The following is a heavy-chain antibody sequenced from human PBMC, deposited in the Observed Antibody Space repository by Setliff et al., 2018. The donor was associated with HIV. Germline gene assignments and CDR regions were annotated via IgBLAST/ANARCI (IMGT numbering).Heavy chain of an antibody. CDR1: GNTLRNNV. V-gene: IGHV1-69*13. Sequence: GASVKVSCKASGNTLRNNVINWVRQAPGQGLEWMGGIIPIFGTANYAQKFQGRVTITADESTSTAYMELSSLRSDDTAMYYCATDPGYSSTWYSESFQHWGQGTVVTVS. CDR3: ATDPGYSSTWYSESFQH. D-gene: IGHD6-13*01. J-gene: IGHJ1*01. CDR2: IIPIFGTA.